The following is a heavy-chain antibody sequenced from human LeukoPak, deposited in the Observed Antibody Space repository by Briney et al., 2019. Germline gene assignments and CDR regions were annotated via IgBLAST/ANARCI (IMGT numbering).Heavy chain of an antibody. CDR1: GGSISSGDYY. V-gene: IGHV4-30-4*01. CDR3: ARESAAAGPIDY. CDR2: IYYSGST. Sequence: SETLSLTCTVSGGSISSGDYYWSWIRQPPGKGLEWIGYIYYSGSTYYNPSLKSRVTISVDTPKNQFSLKLSSVTAADTAVYYCARESAAAGPIDYWGQGTLVTVSS. J-gene: IGHJ4*02. D-gene: IGHD6-13*01.